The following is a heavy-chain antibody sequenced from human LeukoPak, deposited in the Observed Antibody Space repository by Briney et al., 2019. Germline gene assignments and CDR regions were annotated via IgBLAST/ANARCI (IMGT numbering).Heavy chain of an antibody. CDR3: ARAPQCSGGSCYSVDTHFDY. V-gene: IGHV3-30*04. CDR2: ISYDGSNK. D-gene: IGHD2-15*01. Sequence: GGSLRLSCAASGFTFSSYAMHWVRQAPGKGLEWVAVISYDGSNKYYADSVKGRFTISRDNSKNTLYLQMNSLRAEDTAVYYCARAPQCSGGSCYSVDTHFDYWGQGTLVTVSS. CDR1: GFTFSSYA. J-gene: IGHJ4*02.